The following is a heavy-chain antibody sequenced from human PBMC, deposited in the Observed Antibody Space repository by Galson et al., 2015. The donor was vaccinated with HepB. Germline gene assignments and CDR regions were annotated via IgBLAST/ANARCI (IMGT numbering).Heavy chain of an antibody. V-gene: IGHV1-18*01. Sequence: SVKVSCKASGYTFSTYSIIWVRQAPGQGLEWMGWISPYNRHTNYTQILQGRVTMTTDTSTSTAFMELRSLRSDDTAVYYCARGALVVAVGATQNNWFGPWGQGTLVTVSS. CDR1: GYTFSTYS. J-gene: IGHJ5*02. CDR2: ISPYNRHT. D-gene: IGHD2-15*01. CDR3: ARGALVVAVGATQNNWFGP.